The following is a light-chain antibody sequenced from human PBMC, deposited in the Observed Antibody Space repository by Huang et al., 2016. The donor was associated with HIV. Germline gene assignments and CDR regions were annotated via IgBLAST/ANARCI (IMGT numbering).Light chain of an antibody. V-gene: IGKV3-20*01. J-gene: IGKJ5*01. CDR1: QVVSSGY. Sequence: EIVLTQSPGTLSLSPGERSHRSGRARQVVSSGYLAWYQQKPGQAPRRLIYGASSRATGIPDRFSGSGSGTDFTLTISRLEPEDFAVYYCQQYGSSPITFGQGTRLEMK. CDR3: QQYGSSPIT. CDR2: GAS.